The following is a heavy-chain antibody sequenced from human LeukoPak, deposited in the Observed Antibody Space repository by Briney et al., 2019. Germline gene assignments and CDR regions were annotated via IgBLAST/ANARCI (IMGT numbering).Heavy chain of an antibody. CDR2: ISSSSSTI. V-gene: IGHV3-48*01. J-gene: IGHJ4*02. Sequence: GGSLRLSCAASGCTFSSYSMNWVRQAPGKGLEWVSYISSSSSTIYYADSVKGRFTISRDNAKNSLYLQMNSLRAEDTAVYYCARDTGGFDYWGQGTLVTVSS. D-gene: IGHD4-17*01. CDR3: ARDTGGFDY. CDR1: GCTFSSYS.